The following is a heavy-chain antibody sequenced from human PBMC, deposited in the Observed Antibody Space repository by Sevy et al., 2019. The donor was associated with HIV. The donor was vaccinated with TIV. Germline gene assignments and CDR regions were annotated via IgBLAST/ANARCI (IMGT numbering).Heavy chain of an antibody. Sequence: GGSLRLSCAASGFTFSRYLMHWVRQAPGKGLVWVSQIKNDGSSTTYADSVKGRFTISRDNAKNTLYLQMNSLRAEDTAVYYSAREGVDFWSGPVDFYYGMDVWGQGATVTVSS. CDR1: GFTFSRYL. J-gene: IGHJ6*02. V-gene: IGHV3-74*01. D-gene: IGHD3-3*01. CDR3: AREGVDFWSGPVDFYYGMDV. CDR2: IKNDGSST.